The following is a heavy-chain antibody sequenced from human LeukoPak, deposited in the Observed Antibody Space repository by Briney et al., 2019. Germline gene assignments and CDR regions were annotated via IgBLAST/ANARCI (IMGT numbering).Heavy chain of an antibody. CDR1: GGSFTGYY. J-gene: IGHJ6*03. V-gene: IGHV4-34*01. CDR3: ARDRITMVRGVIFLTGYYYYMDV. Sequence: SETLSLTCGVYGGSFTGYYWTWIRQTPGKGLEWIGEINHSGTTNSNPSLKSRVTISVDTSKNQFSLKLSSVTAADTAVYYCARDRITMVRGVIFLTGYYYYMDVWGKGTTVTTSS. D-gene: IGHD3-10*01. CDR2: INHSGTT.